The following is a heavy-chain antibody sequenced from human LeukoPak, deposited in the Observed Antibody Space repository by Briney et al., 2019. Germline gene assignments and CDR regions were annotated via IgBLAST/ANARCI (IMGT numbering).Heavy chain of an antibody. CDR1: GYTFIGYY. J-gene: IGHJ4*02. D-gene: IGHD3-9*01. CDR3: ARGGYYDILTGYFPLGELGY. CDR2: INHNSGGT. Sequence: ASVKVSCKASGYTFIGYYMHWVRQAPGQGLEWMGWINHNSGGTNYAQKFQGRVTMTRDTSISTAYMELSRLRSDDTAVYYCARGGYYDILTGYFPLGELGYWGQGTLVTVSS. V-gene: IGHV1-2*02.